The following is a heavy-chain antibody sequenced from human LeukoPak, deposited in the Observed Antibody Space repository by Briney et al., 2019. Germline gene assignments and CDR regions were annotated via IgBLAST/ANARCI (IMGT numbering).Heavy chain of an antibody. CDR1: GYTLTELS. V-gene: IGHV1-24*01. CDR3: APSFRGFDP. CDR2: FDPEDGET. Sequence: ASVKVSCKVSGYTLTELSMHWVRQAPGKGLEWMGGFDPEDGETIYAQKFQGRVTITEDTSTDTAYMELSSLRSEDAAVSYCAPSFRGFDPWGQGTLVTVSS. J-gene: IGHJ5*02. D-gene: IGHD3-3*02.